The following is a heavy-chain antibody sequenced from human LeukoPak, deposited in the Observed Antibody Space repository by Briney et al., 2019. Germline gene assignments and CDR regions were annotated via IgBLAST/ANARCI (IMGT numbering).Heavy chain of an antibody. J-gene: IGHJ4*02. V-gene: IGHV3-21*01. CDR1: GFTFSSDS. D-gene: IGHD3-10*01. Sequence: GGSLRLSCVASGFTFSSDSMNWVRQAPGKGIEWVSYIDSTGRYIYYADSVKGRFTISRDNAKNSLYLQMNSLRVEDTAVYYCARDTSGSYSITYFDSWGQGTLVTVTS. CDR2: IDSTGRYI. CDR3: ARDTSGSYSITYFDS.